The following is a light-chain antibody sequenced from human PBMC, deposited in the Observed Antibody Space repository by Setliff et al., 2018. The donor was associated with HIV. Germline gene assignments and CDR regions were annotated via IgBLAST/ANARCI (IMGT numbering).Light chain of an antibody. CDR3: QVWDSSSDHPV. Sequence: SYELAQPPSVSVAPGKTARIACGGNNNGSKSVHWYQQKPGQAPVLVVYDDYDRPSGIPERFSGSNSGNTATLTISRVEAGDEADYFCQVWDSSSDHPVFGGGTKVTVL. CDR2: DDY. V-gene: IGLV3-21*03. J-gene: IGLJ3*02. CDR1: NNGSKS.